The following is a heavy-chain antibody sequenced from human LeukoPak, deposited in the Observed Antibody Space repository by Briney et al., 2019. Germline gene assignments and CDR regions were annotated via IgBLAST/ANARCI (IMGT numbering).Heavy chain of an antibody. Sequence: GGSLRLSCAASGFTFSSYEMNWFRQAPGKGLEWVSYISSSGSTIYYADSVKGRFTISRDNAKNSLYLQMNSLRAEDTSVYYCARDTNGDGWFDPWGQGTLVTVSS. J-gene: IGHJ5*02. D-gene: IGHD4-17*01. CDR1: GFTFSSYE. CDR3: ARDTNGDGWFDP. V-gene: IGHV3-48*03. CDR2: ISSSGSTI.